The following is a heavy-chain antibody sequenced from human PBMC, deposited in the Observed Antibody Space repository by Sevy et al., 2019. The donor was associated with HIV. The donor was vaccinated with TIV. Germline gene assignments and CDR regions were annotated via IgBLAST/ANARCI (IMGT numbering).Heavy chain of an antibody. CDR2: MNPNTGNT. CDR1: GYTFTSYD. Sequence: ASVKVSCKASGYTFTSYDINWVRQASGQGLEWMGWMNPNTGNTGYAQKFQGRVTMTRNTSISTAYMELSSLRSEDTAVYYCARHRDYYDSSGYRTFDPWGQGTLVTVSS. J-gene: IGHJ5*02. V-gene: IGHV1-8*01. D-gene: IGHD3-22*01. CDR3: ARHRDYYDSSGYRTFDP.